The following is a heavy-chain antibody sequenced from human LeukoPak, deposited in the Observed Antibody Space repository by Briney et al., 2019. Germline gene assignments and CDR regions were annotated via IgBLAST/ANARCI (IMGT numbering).Heavy chain of an antibody. D-gene: IGHD1-1*01. CDR1: GFTFSSYA. Sequence: GGSLRLSCAASGFTFSSYAMHWVRQAPGKGLEWVAVISYDGSNKYYAGSVKGRFTISRDNSKNTLYLQMNSLRAEDTAVYYCARDPLGTRPGFDYWGQGTLVAVSS. V-gene: IGHV3-30*04. CDR2: ISYDGSNK. CDR3: ARDPLGTRPGFDY. J-gene: IGHJ4*02.